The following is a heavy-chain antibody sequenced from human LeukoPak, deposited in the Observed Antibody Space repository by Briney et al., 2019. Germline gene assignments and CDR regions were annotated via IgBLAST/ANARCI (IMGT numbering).Heavy chain of an antibody. D-gene: IGHD6-13*01. CDR1: GFTFSSYA. J-gene: IGHJ4*02. CDR2: ISASGATT. Sequence: SGGSLRLSCAASGFTFSSYAMSWVRQAPGKGLEWVSAISASGATTYYADSVKGRFTISRDNSKNTLYLQMNSLRAEDTAVYCCVRVVAAADSYFDYWGQGTLVTVSS. V-gene: IGHV3-23*01. CDR3: VRVVAAADSYFDY.